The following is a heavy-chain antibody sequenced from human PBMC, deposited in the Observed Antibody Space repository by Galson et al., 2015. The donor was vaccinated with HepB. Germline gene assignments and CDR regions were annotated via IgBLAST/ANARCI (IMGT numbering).Heavy chain of an antibody. CDR3: ARVGEYYAFWSGYWYGMDV. D-gene: IGHD3-3*01. Sequence: SLRLSCAASGFTFSSYWMHWVRQAPGKGLVWVSRINSDGSSTSYADSVKGRFTISRDNAKNTLYLQMNSLRAEDTAVYYCARVGEYYAFWSGYWYGMDVWGQGTMVTVSS. CDR1: GFTFSSYW. CDR2: INSDGSST. J-gene: IGHJ6*02. V-gene: IGHV3-74*01.